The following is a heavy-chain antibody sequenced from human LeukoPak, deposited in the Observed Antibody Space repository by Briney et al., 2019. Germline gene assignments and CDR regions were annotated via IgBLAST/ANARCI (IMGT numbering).Heavy chain of an antibody. CDR1: GYSFTSYA. Sequence: ASVKVSCKASGYSFTSYAMNWVRQAPGQGLEWMGWINTNTGNPTYAQGFTGRFVFSLDTSVSTAYLQISSLKAEDTAIYYCARRYSRITVVRGGVGHDWYFDLWGRGTLVTVSS. J-gene: IGHJ2*01. D-gene: IGHD3-10*01. CDR2: INTNTGNP. V-gene: IGHV7-4-1*02. CDR3: ARRYSRITVVRGGVGHDWYFDL.